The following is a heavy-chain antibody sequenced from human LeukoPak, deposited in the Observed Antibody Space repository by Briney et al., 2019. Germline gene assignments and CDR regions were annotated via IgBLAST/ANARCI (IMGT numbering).Heavy chain of an antibody. CDR1: GFMFSTYG. V-gene: IGHV3-33*01. J-gene: IGHJ4*02. CDR3: ARDLYDGVAHD. Sequence: GRSLRLSCTVSGFMFSTYGMHWVRQAPGKGLEWVAVIWYDGSNKYRADSVKGRFTISRDNSKNILYLQMNSLRVEDTALYYCARDLYDGVAHDWGQGTLVTVSS. D-gene: IGHD5/OR15-5a*01. CDR2: IWYDGSNK.